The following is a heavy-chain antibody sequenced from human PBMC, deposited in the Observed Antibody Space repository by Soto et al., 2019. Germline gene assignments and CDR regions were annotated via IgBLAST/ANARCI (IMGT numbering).Heavy chain of an antibody. CDR3: AKLSVSLIEVMKYDFDY. CDR2: IDIGGGST. J-gene: IGHJ4*02. CDR1: GFSFSSYA. D-gene: IGHD3-22*01. V-gene: IGHV3-23*01. Sequence: EVRLLESGGDLVQPGGSLRLSCAASGFSFSSYAMGWVRQAPGKGLEWVASIDIGGGSTHSADSVTGRFTVSRDNSENTLYLQMNSLRAEDTATYFCAKLSVSLIEVMKYDFDYWGQGTLVTVSS.